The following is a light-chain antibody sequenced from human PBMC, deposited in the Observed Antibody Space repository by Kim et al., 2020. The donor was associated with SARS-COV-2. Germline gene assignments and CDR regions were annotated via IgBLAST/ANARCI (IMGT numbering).Light chain of an antibody. J-gene: IGKJ4*01. CDR3: PQRIGWPVT. CDR1: QSVSSY. CDR2: DAS. V-gene: IGKV3-11*01. Sequence: EIVLTQSPATLSLSPGETATLSCRASQSVSSYLAWYQQRPGQGPRLLIYDASDRATGTPGRFSGSGSGTDFTLTISSLEPEDFAIYYCPQRIGWPVTFGGGTKVDIK.